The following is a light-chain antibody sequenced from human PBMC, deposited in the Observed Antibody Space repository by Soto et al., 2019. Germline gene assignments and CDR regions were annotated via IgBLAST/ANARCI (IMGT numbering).Light chain of an antibody. CDR3: QQSFRTPFT. Sequence: DIQMTQSPSSLSASVGDRVNITCRASQSISSYLNWYQQKPGKAPKLLVYAASRLQSGVPSWFSGTGSGTDFTLTISSLQPEDFATYYCQQSFRTPFTFGPGTKVDIK. J-gene: IGKJ3*01. CDR2: AAS. V-gene: IGKV1-39*01. CDR1: QSISSY.